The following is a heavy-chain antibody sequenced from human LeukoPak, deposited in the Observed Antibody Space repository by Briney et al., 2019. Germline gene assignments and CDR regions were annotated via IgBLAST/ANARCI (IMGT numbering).Heavy chain of an antibody. CDR1: GGSFSGYY. CDR3: ARLVRQPNRFYYYYYYMDV. D-gene: IGHD1-1*01. J-gene: IGHJ6*03. V-gene: IGHV4-34*01. Sequence: PSETLSLTCAVYGGSFSGYYWSWIHQPPGKGLEWIGEINHSGSTNYNPSLKSRVTISVDTSKNQFSLKLSSVTAADTAVYYCARLVRQPNRFYYYYYYMDVWGKGTTVTISS. CDR2: INHSGST.